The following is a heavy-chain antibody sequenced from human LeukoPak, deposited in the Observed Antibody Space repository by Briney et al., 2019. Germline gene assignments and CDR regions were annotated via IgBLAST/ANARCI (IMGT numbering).Heavy chain of an antibody. D-gene: IGHD6-13*01. V-gene: IGHV3-33*08. CDR2: MWYDGSNK. J-gene: IGHJ5*02. Sequence: GGSLRLSCAASGFTFRNYAMSWVRQAPGKGLEWVAVMWYDGSNKYYADSVKGRFTISRDNSKNTLYLQMNSLRAEDTAVYYCARDSSSWSEVESNWFDPWGQGTLVTVSS. CDR1: GFTFRNYA. CDR3: ARDSSSWSEVESNWFDP.